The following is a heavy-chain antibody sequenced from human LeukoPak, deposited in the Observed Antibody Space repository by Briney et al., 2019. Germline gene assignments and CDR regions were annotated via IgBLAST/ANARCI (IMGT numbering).Heavy chain of an antibody. V-gene: IGHV3-23*01. CDR2: ISGSGGST. Sequence: GGSPRLSCATSGFTFSSYAMSWVRQAPGKGLEWVSAISGSGGSTYYADSVKGRFTISRDNSKNTLYLQMNSLRAEDTAVYYCAKARYGGNSDYYYYMDVWGKGTTVTVSS. D-gene: IGHD4-23*01. J-gene: IGHJ6*03. CDR1: GFTFSSYA. CDR3: AKARYGGNSDYYYYMDV.